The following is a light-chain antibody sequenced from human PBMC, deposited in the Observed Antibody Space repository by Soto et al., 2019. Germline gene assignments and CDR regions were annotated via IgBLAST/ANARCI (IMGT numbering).Light chain of an antibody. V-gene: IGKV1-39*01. Sequence: DIQMTQSPSSLSASVGDRVTITCRASQSISTFLNWYQHKPGKAPTLLIYAASSLQSGDPSRFSGSGSGTDFTLTISHLQPEDFATYYCQQSFSAPIFTLVPGTKVDIK. CDR2: AAS. CDR3: QQSFSAPIFT. CDR1: QSISTF. J-gene: IGKJ3*01.